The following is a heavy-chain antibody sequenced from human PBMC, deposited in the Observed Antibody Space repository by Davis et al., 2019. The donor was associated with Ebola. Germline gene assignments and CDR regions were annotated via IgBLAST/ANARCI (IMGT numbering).Heavy chain of an antibody. J-gene: IGHJ4*02. Sequence: GESLKISCVVSGLTFSTSTMSWVRQAPGKGLEWVSVISGSGTTTYYANSVKGRFTVSRDNSQDTLYLQMNSLRAEDTAVYYCAKQESGGKQVSPFYVAYWGQGTLVTVSS. CDR3: AKQESGGKQVSPFYVAY. CDR2: ISGSGTTT. D-gene: IGHD2-8*02. V-gene: IGHV3-23*01. CDR1: GLTFSTST.